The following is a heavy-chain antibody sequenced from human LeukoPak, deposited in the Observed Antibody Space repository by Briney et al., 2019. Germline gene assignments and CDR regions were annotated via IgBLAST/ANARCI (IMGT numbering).Heavy chain of an antibody. CDR2: INPNSGGT. D-gene: IGHD3-22*01. J-gene: IGHJ5*02. Sequence: ASVKVSCKASGYTFTGYYMHWVRQAPGQGLEWMGWINPNSGGTNYAQKFQGRVTMTRDTSISTAYMELSSLRSEDMAVYYCARPDYDSSGYYHWGQGTLVTVSS. V-gene: IGHV1-2*02. CDR3: ARPDYDSSGYYH. CDR1: GYTFTGYY.